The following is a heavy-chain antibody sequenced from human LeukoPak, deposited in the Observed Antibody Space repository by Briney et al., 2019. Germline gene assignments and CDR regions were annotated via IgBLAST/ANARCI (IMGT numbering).Heavy chain of an antibody. CDR3: ARGAYGDYYFDY. D-gene: IGHD4-17*01. V-gene: IGHV3-48*03. J-gene: IGHJ4*02. Sequence: GESLRLSCAASGFTSTCYAMNWVRQAPGKGLEWVSYISSSGTVIYFSDSVKGRFTISRDNAKNSLYLDMYSLRVEDTSVYYCARGAYGDYYFDYWGQGTLVTVPS. CDR2: ISSSGTVI. CDR1: GFTSTCYA.